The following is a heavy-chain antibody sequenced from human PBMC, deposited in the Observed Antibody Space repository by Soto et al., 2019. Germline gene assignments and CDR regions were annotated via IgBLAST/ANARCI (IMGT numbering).Heavy chain of an antibody. D-gene: IGHD2-2*01. J-gene: IGHJ6*03. Sequence: SETLSLTCTVSGGSISSYYWSWIRQPPGKGLEWIGYLYYSGSTYFNPSLKSRVTISADTSKNQFSLKLSSVTAADTAVYYCARVGGCSSSSCNSHYFYNYMAVWGKGTTVTVSS. V-gene: IGHV4-59*01. CDR1: GGSISSYY. CDR3: ARVGGCSSSSCNSHYFYNYMAV. CDR2: LYYSGST.